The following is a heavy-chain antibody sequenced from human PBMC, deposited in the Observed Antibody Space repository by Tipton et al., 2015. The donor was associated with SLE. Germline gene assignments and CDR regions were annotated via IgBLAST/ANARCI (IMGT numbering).Heavy chain of an antibody. Sequence: SLRLSCAASGFTFSGYAMHWVRQAPGKGLEYVSAISSNGGSTYYANSVKGRFTISRDNSKNTLYLQMGSLRAEDMAVYYCASLDYGDYEYFDLWGRGTLVTVSS. J-gene: IGHJ2*01. CDR2: ISSNGGST. V-gene: IGHV3-64*01. CDR1: GFTFSGYA. D-gene: IGHD4-17*01. CDR3: ASLDYGDYEYFDL.